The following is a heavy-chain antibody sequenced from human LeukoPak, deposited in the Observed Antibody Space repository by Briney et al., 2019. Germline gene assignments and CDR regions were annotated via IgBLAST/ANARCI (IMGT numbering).Heavy chain of an antibody. CDR2: IIPILGIA. V-gene: IGHV1-69*04. Sequence: ASVKVSCKASGYTFTSYYMHWVRQAPGQGLEWMGRIIPILGIANYAQKFQGRVTITADKSTSTAYMELSSLRSEDTAVYYCARGRIGYDSSGLYWGQGTLVTVSS. CDR1: GYTFTSYY. J-gene: IGHJ4*02. CDR3: ARGRIGYDSSGLY. D-gene: IGHD3-22*01.